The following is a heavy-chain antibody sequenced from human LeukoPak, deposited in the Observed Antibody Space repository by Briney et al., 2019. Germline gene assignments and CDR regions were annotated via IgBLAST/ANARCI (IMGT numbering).Heavy chain of an antibody. CDR1: GFTFSSYS. CDR2: ISSSSSYI. Sequence: GGSLRLSCAASGFTFSSYSMNWVRQAPGKGLEWVSSISSSSSYIYYADSVKGRFTISRDNAKNSLYLQMNSLRAEDTAVYYCARVDLYYYYMDVWGKGTTVTVSS. J-gene: IGHJ6*03. V-gene: IGHV3-21*01. CDR3: ARVDLYYYYMDV. D-gene: IGHD3/OR15-3a*01.